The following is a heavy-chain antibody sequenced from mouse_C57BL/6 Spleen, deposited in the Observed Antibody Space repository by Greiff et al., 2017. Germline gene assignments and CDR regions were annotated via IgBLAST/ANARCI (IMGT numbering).Heavy chain of an antibody. V-gene: IGHV14-4*01. CDR2: IDPENGDT. Sequence: EVKLMESGAELVRPGASVKLSCTASGFNIKDDYMHWVKQRPEQGLEWIGWIDPENGDTEYASKFQGKATITADTSSNTAYLQLSSLTSEDTAVYYCTKVTTVVAPFDYWGQGTTLTVSS. J-gene: IGHJ2*01. CDR1: GFNIKDDY. D-gene: IGHD1-1*01. CDR3: TKVTTVVAPFDY.